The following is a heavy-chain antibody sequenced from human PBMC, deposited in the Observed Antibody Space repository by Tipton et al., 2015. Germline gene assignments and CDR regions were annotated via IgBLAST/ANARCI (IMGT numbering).Heavy chain of an antibody. J-gene: IGHJ4*02. V-gene: IGHV4-4*07. CDR1: GGSLSSFY. D-gene: IGHD3-3*01. CDR2: IYANGTT. CDR3: ARTRGGIWSGYHDYYFDY. Sequence: TLSLTCTVSGGSLSSFYWTWIRQTAGTGLEWTGHIYANGTTSYNPSLKSRVTMSVDTSKNQLSLKLTSVTAADTAVYYCARTRGGIWSGYHDYYFDYWGQGTLVTVSS.